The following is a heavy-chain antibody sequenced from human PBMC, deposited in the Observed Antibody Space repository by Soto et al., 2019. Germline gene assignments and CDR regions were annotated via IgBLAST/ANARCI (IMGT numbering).Heavy chain of an antibody. CDR1: GFSLSTSGVG. CDR3: ALTYYGSGSYYNVRWFDP. V-gene: IGHV2-5*02. J-gene: IGHJ5*02. Sequence: QITLKESGPTLVKPTQTLTLTCTFSGFSLSTSGVGVGWIRQPPGKALEWLALIYWDVDKRYSPSLKSRLTITKDTSKNQVVLTMTNMDPVDTATYYCALTYYGSGSYYNVRWFDPWGQGTLVTVSS. CDR2: IYWDVDK. D-gene: IGHD3-10*01.